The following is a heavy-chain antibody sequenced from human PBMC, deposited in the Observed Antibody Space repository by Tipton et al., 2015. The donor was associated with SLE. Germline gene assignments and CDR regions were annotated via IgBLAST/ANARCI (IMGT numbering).Heavy chain of an antibody. J-gene: IGHJ4*02. D-gene: IGHD1-26*01. V-gene: IGHV4-59*01. CDR1: GGSISTYY. CDR3: ARGRGGATYYFDY. Sequence: TLSLTCTVSGGSISTYYWSWIRQPPGKGLEWVGYIYYSGSTNYNPSLKSRVTLSVDTSKNQFSLKLSSVSAADTAVYYCARGRGGATYYFDYWGQGTLVTVSS. CDR2: IYYSGST.